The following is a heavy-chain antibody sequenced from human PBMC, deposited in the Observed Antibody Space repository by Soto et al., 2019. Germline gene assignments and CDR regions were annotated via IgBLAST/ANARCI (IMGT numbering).Heavy chain of an antibody. CDR2: INPSGGST. D-gene: IGHD2-2*01. V-gene: IGHV1-46*03. Sequence: GASVKVSCKASGYTFTSYYMHWVRQAPGQGLEWMGIINPSGGSTSYAQKFQGRVTMTRDTSTSTVYMELSSLRSEDTAVYYCARDRGEVVPAEHAFDIWGQGTMVTVSS. CDR3: ARDRGEVVPAEHAFDI. J-gene: IGHJ3*02. CDR1: GYTFTSYY.